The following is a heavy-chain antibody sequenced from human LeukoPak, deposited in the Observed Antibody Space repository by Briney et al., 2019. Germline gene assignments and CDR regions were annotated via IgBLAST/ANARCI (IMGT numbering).Heavy chain of an antibody. V-gene: IGHV3-23*01. CDR2: ISGSGGST. D-gene: IGHD5-18*01. CDR3: ATNTAMGYFDY. CDR1: GFTFSSYA. Sequence: PGGSLRLSCAASGFTFSSYAMSWVRQAPGKGLEGVSAISGSGGSTYYADSVKGRFTISRDNSKNTLYLQVNSLRAEDTAVYYCATNTAMGYFDYWGQGTLVTVSS. J-gene: IGHJ4*02.